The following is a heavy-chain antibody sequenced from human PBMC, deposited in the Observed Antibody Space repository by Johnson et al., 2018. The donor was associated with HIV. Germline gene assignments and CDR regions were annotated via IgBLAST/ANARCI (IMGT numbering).Heavy chain of an antibody. V-gene: IGHV3-43*01. CDR2: ISWDGGST. D-gene: IGHD1-14*01. Sequence: VQLVESGGGLVKPGGSLRLSCAASGFTFDDYTMHWVRQAPGKGLEWVSLISWDGGSTYYADSVKGRFTISRDNSKNSLYLQMNSRGAEDTAVYYCARGPGRQEGTRWDDAFDIWGQGTMVTVSS. J-gene: IGHJ3*02. CDR3: ARGPGRQEGTRWDDAFDI. CDR1: GFTFDDYT.